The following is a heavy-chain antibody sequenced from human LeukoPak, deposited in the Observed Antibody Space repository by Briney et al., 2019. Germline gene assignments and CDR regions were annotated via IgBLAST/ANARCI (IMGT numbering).Heavy chain of an antibody. CDR2: IYHSGST. Sequence: SETLSLTCTVSGGSIRSTNYYWSWIRQDPATGLEWIGYIYHSGSTYYNPAHKSRVTISLDTSKNQFSLKLRSVTAADTAVYYCTRANYYDSTGYLPVVYPSDYWGQGTLVTVSS. V-gene: IGHV4-31*03. CDR1: GGSIRSTNYY. D-gene: IGHD3-22*01. J-gene: IGHJ4*02. CDR3: TRANYYDSTGYLPVVYPSDY.